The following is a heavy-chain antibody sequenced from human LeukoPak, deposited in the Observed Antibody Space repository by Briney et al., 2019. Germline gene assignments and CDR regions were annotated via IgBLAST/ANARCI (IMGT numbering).Heavy chain of an antibody. Sequence: SETLSLTCTVSGGSISSSSYYWGWIRQPPGKGLEWIGSIYYSGSTYYNPSLKSRVTISVDTSKNQFSLKLSSVTAADTAVYYCARPYGSGSPYFDYWAREPWSPSPQ. D-gene: IGHD3-10*01. V-gene: IGHV4-39*01. CDR3: ARPYGSGSPYFDY. CDR2: IYYSGST. J-gene: IGHJ4*02. CDR1: GGSISSSSYY.